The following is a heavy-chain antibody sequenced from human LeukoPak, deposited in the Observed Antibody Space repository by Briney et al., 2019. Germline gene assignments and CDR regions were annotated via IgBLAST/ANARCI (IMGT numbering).Heavy chain of an antibody. V-gene: IGHV1-69*13. CDR2: IIPIFGTA. CDR3: ARDLGGSYYYYYYMDV. J-gene: IGHJ6*03. D-gene: IGHD3-16*01. Sequence: SVKVSCKASGGTFSSYAISWVRQAPGQGLEWMGGIIPIFGTANYAQKFQGRVTITADESTSTAYMELSSLRSEDTAVYYCARDLGGSYYYYYYMDVWGKGTTVTVSS. CDR1: GGTFSSYA.